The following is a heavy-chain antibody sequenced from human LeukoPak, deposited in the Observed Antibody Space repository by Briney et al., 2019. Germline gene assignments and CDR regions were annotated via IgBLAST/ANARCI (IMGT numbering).Heavy chain of an antibody. CDR2: ISGSGAST. Sequence: PGGSLRPSCAASGFTFSSYAMSWVRQAPGKGLEWVSHISGSGASTYYADSVKGRFTISRDNSKNTLYLQMNSLRAEDTAVYYCAKDREYGSGSYDYWGQGTLVTVSS. CDR1: GFTFSSYA. CDR3: AKDREYGSGSYDY. J-gene: IGHJ4*02. D-gene: IGHD3-10*01. V-gene: IGHV3-23*01.